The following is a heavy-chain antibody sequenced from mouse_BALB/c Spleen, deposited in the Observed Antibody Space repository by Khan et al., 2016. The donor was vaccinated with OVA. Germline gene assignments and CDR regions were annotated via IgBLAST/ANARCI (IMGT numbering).Heavy chain of an antibody. CDR3: ARLARK. J-gene: IGHJ2*01. CDR1: GFTFKDSY. Sequence: IQLVQSGAELVKPGATVKLSCTASGFTFKDSYMHWLQQCPEQGLEWIGRIDPPNGNTKYDPKFKGRVTITADTSSNTAYLQLSSLTSEDTAVYYYARLARKWGQGTTLTVSS. CDR2: IDPPNGNT. V-gene: IGHV14-3*02.